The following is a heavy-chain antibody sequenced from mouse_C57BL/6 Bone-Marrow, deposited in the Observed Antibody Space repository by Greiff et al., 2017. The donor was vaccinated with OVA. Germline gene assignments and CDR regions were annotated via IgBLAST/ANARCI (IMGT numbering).Heavy chain of an antibody. CDR1: GYTFTSYW. Sequence: VQLQQSGAELVKPGASVKLSCKASGYTFTSYWMHWVKQRPGRGLEWIGRIDPNSGGTKYNEKFKSKATLTVDKPSSTAYMQLSSLTSEDSAVYYCAREDYGSSRFYYAMDYWGQGTSVTVSS. V-gene: IGHV1-72*01. CDR3: AREDYGSSRFYYAMDY. D-gene: IGHD1-1*01. J-gene: IGHJ4*01. CDR2: IDPNSGGT.